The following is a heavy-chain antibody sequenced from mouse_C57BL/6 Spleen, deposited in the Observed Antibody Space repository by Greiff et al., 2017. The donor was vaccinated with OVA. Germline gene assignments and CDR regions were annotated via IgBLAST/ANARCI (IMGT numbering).Heavy chain of an antibody. V-gene: IGHV1-80*01. Sequence: VQLQQSGAELVKPGASVKISCKASGYAFSSYWMNWVKQRPGKGLEWIGQIYPGDGDTNYNGKFKGKATLTADKSSSTAYMQLSSLTSEDSAVYFCARSVYDGYYPYWGQGTTLTVSS. D-gene: IGHD2-3*01. CDR1: GYAFSSYW. J-gene: IGHJ2*01. CDR2: IYPGDGDT. CDR3: ARSVYDGYYPY.